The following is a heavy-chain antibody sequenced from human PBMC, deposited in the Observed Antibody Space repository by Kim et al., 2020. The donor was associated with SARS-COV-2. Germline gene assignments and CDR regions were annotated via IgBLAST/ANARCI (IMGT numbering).Heavy chain of an antibody. D-gene: IGHD2-15*01. CDR3: AKRGGYSSYYYYYGMDV. J-gene: IGHJ6*02. V-gene: IGHV3-23*01. Sequence: VKGRFTISRDKSKNTLCLQMNSLRAEDTAVYYCAKRGGYSSYYYYYGMDVWGQGTTVTVSS.